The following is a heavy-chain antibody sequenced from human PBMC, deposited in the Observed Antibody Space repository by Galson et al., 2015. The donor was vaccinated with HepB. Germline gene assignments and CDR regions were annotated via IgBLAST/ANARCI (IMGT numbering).Heavy chain of an antibody. D-gene: IGHD2-2*01. CDR2: IYWDDDK. Sequence: PALVKPTQTLTLTCTFSGFSLSTSGVGVGWIRQPPGKALEWLALIYWDDDKRYSPSLKSRLTITKDTSKNQVVLTMTNMDPVDTATYYCARASTSCSMDVWGKGTTVTVSS. V-gene: IGHV2-5*02. J-gene: IGHJ6*03. CDR1: GFSLSTSGVG. CDR3: ARASTSCSMDV.